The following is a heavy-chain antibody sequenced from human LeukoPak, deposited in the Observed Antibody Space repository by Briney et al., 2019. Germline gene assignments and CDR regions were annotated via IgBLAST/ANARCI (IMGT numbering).Heavy chain of an antibody. CDR1: GYTFTSYD. V-gene: IGHV1-8*01. J-gene: IGHJ6*03. CDR3: ARGMTQCMDV. Sequence: ASVKVSCKTSGYTFTSYDINWVRQATGQGLEWMGYMSPNSGNTGYAQKFQVRVTMTRNTSINTAYMELSSLRSEDTAVYYCARGMTQCMDVWGKGTTVTVSS. CDR2: MSPNSGNT. D-gene: IGHD3-16*01.